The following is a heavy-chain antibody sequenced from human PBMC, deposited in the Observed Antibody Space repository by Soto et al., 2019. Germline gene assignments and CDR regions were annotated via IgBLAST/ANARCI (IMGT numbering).Heavy chain of an antibody. J-gene: IGHJ4*02. D-gene: IGHD1-1*01. Sequence: EVQLVESGGGLVQRGGSLRLSCAASGFPLATYWMTWVRQAPGKGLEWVANIKPDGSEKTYLDPVKGRFTISRDDAENSLLLQMNSLRAEDTGVYYCARVAYRWNGKDYWGRGTLVTVSS. CDR1: GFPLATYW. CDR3: ARVAYRWNGKDY. V-gene: IGHV3-7*04. CDR2: IKPDGSEK.